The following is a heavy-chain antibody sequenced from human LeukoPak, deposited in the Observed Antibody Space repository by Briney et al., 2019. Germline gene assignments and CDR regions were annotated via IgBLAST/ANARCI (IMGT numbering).Heavy chain of an antibody. CDR1: GFTFGSYA. V-gene: IGHV3-23*01. CDR3: AKDREYSSSWFHPPSYGMDV. CDR2: ISGSGGST. Sequence: GGSLRLSCAASGFTFGSYAMSWVRQAPGKGLEWVSAISGSGGSTYYADSVKGRFTISRDNSKNTLYLQMNSLRAEDTAVYYCAKDREYSSSWFHPPSYGMDVWGQGTTVTVSS. J-gene: IGHJ6*02. D-gene: IGHD6-13*01.